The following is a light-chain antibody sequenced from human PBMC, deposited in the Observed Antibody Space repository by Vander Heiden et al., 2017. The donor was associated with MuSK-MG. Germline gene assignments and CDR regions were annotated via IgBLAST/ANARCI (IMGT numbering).Light chain of an antibody. Sequence: DIQMTPSPSPLSSSVGDRVTITCRASQTVSTWLAWYQQKPGKALKLLIQKVSNLEDGVPSRFSGGGSATEFTLTISSLQPDDFATYYCQQYNTDPTFGQGTRLE. V-gene: IGKV1-5*03. J-gene: IGKJ5*01. CDR1: QTVSTW. CDR2: KVS. CDR3: QQYNTDPT.